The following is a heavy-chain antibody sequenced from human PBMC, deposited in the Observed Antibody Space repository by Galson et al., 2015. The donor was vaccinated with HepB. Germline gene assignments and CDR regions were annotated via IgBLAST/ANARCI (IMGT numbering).Heavy chain of an antibody. CDR3: ARRGYCTGGVCYSDLNY. CDR1: GGSFSGYY. J-gene: IGHJ4*02. D-gene: IGHD2-8*02. V-gene: IGHV4-34*01. Sequence: LSLTCAVYGGSFSGYYWSWIRQPPGKGLEWIGEINHSGSTNYNPSLKSRVTISVDTSKNQFSLKLSSVTAADTAVYYCARRGYCTGGVCYSDLNYWGQGTLVTVSS. CDR2: INHSGST.